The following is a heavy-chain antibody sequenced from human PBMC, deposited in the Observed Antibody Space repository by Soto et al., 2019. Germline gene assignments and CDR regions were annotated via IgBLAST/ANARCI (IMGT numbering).Heavy chain of an antibody. D-gene: IGHD5-12*01. Sequence: QVQLQESGPGLVKPSETLSLTCTVSGGSISSSSYYWGWIRQPPGKGLEWIGSIYYSGSTYYNPSSKRRVTISVDKPKNQVSLKLSSVTAADTAVYYCATTSREYRGYENLDWGQGTLVTVSS. CDR2: IYYSGST. CDR3: ATTSREYRGYENLD. V-gene: IGHV4-39*01. CDR1: GGSISSSSYY. J-gene: IGHJ4*02.